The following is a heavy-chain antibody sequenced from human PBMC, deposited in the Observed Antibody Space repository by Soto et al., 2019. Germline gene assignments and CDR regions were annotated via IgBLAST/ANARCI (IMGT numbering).Heavy chain of an antibody. Sequence: GGSLRLSCTASGFTFKNCGVIWVRQAPGKGLEWVAAIIGTDTTNYADSVKGRFTISRDNSKDTLYLQMNGLRVEDTAIYYCAKGEALYSSHPWDSWGHGTLVTVSS. CDR3: AKGEALYSSHPWDS. J-gene: IGHJ5*01. D-gene: IGHD3-22*01. V-gene: IGHV3-23*01. CDR1: GFTFKNCG. CDR2: IIGTDTT.